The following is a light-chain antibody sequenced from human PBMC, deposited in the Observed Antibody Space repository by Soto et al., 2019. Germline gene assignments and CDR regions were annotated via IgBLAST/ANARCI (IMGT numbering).Light chain of an antibody. Sequence: QSALTQPRSVSGSPGQSVTISCTGTSSDVGGYNYVSWYQQHPGKSPRLMIYDVSKRPSGVPDRFSGSKSGNTASLTISGLQAEDEAYYYFCSYAGSLRVFGTGTKLTVL. CDR3: CSYAGSLRV. V-gene: IGLV2-11*01. J-gene: IGLJ1*01. CDR2: DVS. CDR1: SSDVGGYNY.